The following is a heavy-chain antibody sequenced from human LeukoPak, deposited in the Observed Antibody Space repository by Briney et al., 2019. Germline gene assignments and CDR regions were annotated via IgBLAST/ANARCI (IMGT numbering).Heavy chain of an antibody. J-gene: IGHJ5*02. Sequence: PSETLSLTCTVSGGSVSSGSYYWTWIRQPPGKGLEWIGYIYYSGSTNYNPSLKSRVTISVDTSKNQFSLKLSSVTAADTAVYYCARAGYSSSWYDFWFDPWGQGTLVTVSS. CDR2: IYYSGST. CDR1: GGSVSSGSYY. D-gene: IGHD6-13*01. V-gene: IGHV4-61*01. CDR3: ARAGYSSSWYDFWFDP.